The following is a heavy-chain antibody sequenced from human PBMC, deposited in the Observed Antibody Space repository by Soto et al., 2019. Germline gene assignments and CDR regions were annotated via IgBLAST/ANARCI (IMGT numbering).Heavy chain of an antibody. CDR3: AKDLSSGYNYFQH. J-gene: IGHJ1*01. V-gene: IGHV3-30*18. CDR2: ISYDGSNK. D-gene: IGHD3-22*01. CDR1: GFTFSSYG. Sequence: GGSLRLSCAASGFTFSSYGMHWVRQAPGKGLEWVAVISYDGSNKYYADSVKGRFTISRDNSKNTLYLQMNSLRAEDTAVYYCAKDLSSGYNYFQHWGQGTLVTVSS.